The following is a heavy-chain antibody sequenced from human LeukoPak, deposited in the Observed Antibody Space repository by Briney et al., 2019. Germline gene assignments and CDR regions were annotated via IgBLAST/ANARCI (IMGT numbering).Heavy chain of an antibody. CDR3: AKDRSITMIVVVITFFDY. V-gene: IGHV3-23*01. Sequence: GGSLRLSCAASGFTFISYAMSWVRQAPGKGLEWASAISGSGGSTYYADSVKGRFTISRDNSKNTLYLQMNSLRAEDTAVYYCAKDRSITMIVVVITFFDYWGQGTLVTVSS. J-gene: IGHJ4*02. CDR2: ISGSGGST. CDR1: GFTFISYA. D-gene: IGHD3-22*01.